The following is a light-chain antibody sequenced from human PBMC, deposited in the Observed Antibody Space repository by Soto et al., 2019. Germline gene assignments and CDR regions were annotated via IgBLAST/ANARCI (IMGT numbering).Light chain of an antibody. CDR3: QQHDSWPRT. J-gene: IGKJ1*01. V-gene: IGKV3-15*01. CDR1: QSVGNN. CDR2: GAS. Sequence: EIVMTQSPATLSVSPGERVTLSCRASQSVGNNLAWYQQKPDQAPRLLIHGASTRHSGIPGRFSGSGSGTEFTLTISSLQSEDFAVYYCQQHDSWPRTFGQGTKVEIK.